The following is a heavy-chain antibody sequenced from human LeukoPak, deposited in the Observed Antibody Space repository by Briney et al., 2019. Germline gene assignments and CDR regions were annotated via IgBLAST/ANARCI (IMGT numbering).Heavy chain of an antibody. CDR2: IYTSGST. J-gene: IGHJ6*02. V-gene: IGHV4-4*07. CDR3: ARDKQGISYYYYYYGMDI. CDR1: GGSISSYY. Sequence: SETLSLTCTVSGGSISSYYWSWIRQPAGKGLEWIGRIYTSGSTNYNPSLKSRVTMSVDTSKNQFSLKLSPVTAADTAVYYCARDKQGISYYYYYYGMDIWGQGTTVTVSS. D-gene: IGHD1-14*01.